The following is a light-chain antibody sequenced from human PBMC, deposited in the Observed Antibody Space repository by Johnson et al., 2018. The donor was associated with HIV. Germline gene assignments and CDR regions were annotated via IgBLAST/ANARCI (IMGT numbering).Light chain of an antibody. CDR2: DNN. CDR1: SSNIGNNY. CDR3: GTWDSSLSFYV. V-gene: IGLV1-51*01. J-gene: IGLJ1*01. Sequence: QSVLTQSPSVSAAPGQKVTISCSGSSSNIGNNYVSWYQQLPGTAPKLLIYDNNKRPSGIPDRFSGSKSGTSATLGITGPQTGAEADYYCGTWDSSLSFYVFGTGTKVTVL.